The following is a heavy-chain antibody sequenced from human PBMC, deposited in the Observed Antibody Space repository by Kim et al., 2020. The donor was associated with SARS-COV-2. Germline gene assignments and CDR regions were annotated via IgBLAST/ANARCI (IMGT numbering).Heavy chain of an antibody. J-gene: IGHJ4*02. CDR1: GFTFGSYS. D-gene: IGHD3-16*01. CDR3: AKGYGNSVSSFDY. CDR2: ISGSADVT. Sequence: GGSLRLSCAASGFTFGSYSMSWVRQAPGKGPEWVSAISGSADVTNYADSVKGRFTISRDNSKNALYLQMTGLRADDPAVYYCAKGYGNSVSSFDYWGQGT. V-gene: IGHV3-23*01.